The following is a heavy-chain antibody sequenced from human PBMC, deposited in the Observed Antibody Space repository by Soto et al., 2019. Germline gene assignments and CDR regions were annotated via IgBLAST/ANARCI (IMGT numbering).Heavy chain of an antibody. CDR2: IIPIFGTA. J-gene: IGHJ4*02. CDR1: GGTFSSYA. CDR3: ARAHTWIQLWYFDY. D-gene: IGHD5-18*01. Sequence: KVSCKASGGTFSSYAISWVRQAPGQGLEWMGGIIPIFGTANYAQKFQGRVTITADESTSTAYMELSSLRSEDTAVYYCARAHTWIQLWYFDYWGQGTLVTVSS. V-gene: IGHV1-69*01.